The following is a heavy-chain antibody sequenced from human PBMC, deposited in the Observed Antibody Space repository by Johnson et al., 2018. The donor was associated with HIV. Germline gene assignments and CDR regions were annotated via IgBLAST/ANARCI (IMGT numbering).Heavy chain of an antibody. V-gene: IGHV3-30*03. D-gene: IGHD4-17*01. CDR2: ISYDGNNK. J-gene: IGHJ3*02. Sequence: QVQLVESGGGVVQPGRSLRLSCAASGFTFSSYGMHWVRQAPGKGLEWVAVISYDGNNKYYADSVKGRFTISRDNSKNTMYLQMNSLRAEDTAVYYCARATVDDYGDYDDAFDIWGQGTMVTVSS. CDR3: ARATVDDYGDYDDAFDI. CDR1: GFTFSSYG.